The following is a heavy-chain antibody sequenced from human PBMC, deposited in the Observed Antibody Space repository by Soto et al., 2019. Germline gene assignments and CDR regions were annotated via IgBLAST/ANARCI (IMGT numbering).Heavy chain of an antibody. CDR1: GFTFSSYG. J-gene: IGHJ6*02. Sequence: GGSLRLSCAASGFTFSSYGMHWVRQAPGKGLEWVAVISYDGSNKYYADSVKGRFTISRDNSKNTLYLQMNSLRAEDTAVYYCAKDQGDGYQDYYYGMDVCGQGTTVTVAS. CDR3: AKDQGDGYQDYYYGMDV. D-gene: IGHD5-12*01. CDR2: ISYDGSNK. V-gene: IGHV3-30*18.